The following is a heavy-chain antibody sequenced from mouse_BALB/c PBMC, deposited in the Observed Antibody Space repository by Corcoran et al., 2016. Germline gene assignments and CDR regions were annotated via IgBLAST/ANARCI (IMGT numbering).Heavy chain of an antibody. CDR1: GFNIKDYY. D-gene: IGHD2-4*01. Sequence: EVQLQQSGAELVRPGALVKLSCKASGFNIKDYYMHWVKQRPEQGLEWIGWIDPENGNTIYDPKFQGKASITADTSSNTAYLRLSSLTSEDTAVYYCAALMITNAYWGQGTLVTVSA. J-gene: IGHJ3*01. V-gene: IGHV14-1*02. CDR2: IDPENGNT. CDR3: AALMITNAY.